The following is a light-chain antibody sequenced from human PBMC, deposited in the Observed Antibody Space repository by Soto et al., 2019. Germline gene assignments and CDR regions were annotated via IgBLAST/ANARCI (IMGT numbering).Light chain of an antibody. J-gene: IGKJ2*01. V-gene: IGKV3-20*01. CDR1: RSFASSY. CDR2: AAS. CDR3: HHYHSSPPYT. Sequence: IVLTQSPVTLSLSPGERATLSCRASRSFASSYLGWYQQKPGQAPRLLIYAASTSATGIPDRFSGSGSATDFTLTISRLEPEDSPAYYCHHYHSSPPYTFGQGTKLEIK.